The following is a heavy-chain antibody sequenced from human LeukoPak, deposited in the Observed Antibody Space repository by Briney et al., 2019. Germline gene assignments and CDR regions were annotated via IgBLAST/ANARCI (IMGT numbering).Heavy chain of an antibody. D-gene: IGHD3-10*01. CDR2: ISGSGGST. V-gene: IGHV3-23*01. CDR3: ARDGFGYVMTKWWYFDL. J-gene: IGHJ2*01. Sequence: GGSLSLSCAGYGFTFSGYARSWVRQAPGKGLEWVSAISGSGGSTYYADSMKGRFTISKDNTKSVQYLQMDSLRTEDTAFYYCARDGFGYVMTKWWYFDLWGRGTLVTVSS. CDR1: GFTFSGYA.